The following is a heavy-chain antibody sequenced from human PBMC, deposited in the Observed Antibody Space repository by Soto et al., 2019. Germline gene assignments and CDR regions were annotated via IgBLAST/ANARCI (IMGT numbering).Heavy chain of an antibody. D-gene: IGHD6-13*01. CDR2: ISGSGGST. CDR3: AKENGYSSSWFEFDY. CDR1: GFTFSSYA. J-gene: IGHJ4*02. V-gene: IGHV3-23*01. Sequence: EVQLLESGGGLVQPGGSLRLSCAASGFTFSSYAMSWVRQAPGKGLEWVSAISGSGGSTYYADSVKGRFTISRDNSKNTLYLQMNSLRAEATAVSYCAKENGYSSSWFEFDYWGQGTLVTVSS.